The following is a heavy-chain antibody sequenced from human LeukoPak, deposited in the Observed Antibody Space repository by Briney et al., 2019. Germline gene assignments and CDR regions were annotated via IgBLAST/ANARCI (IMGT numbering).Heavy chain of an antibody. CDR1: GFIFSNYA. Sequence: PGGSLRLSCAASGFIFSNYAMNWVRQAPGKGLEWVSVISASGGSTYYADSVKGRFSMSRDNSKNTLDLQLSSLRAEDTAVYYCAKPPGGYSYGVWDYWGQGTLVTVSS. V-gene: IGHV3-23*01. J-gene: IGHJ4*02. CDR2: ISASGGST. D-gene: IGHD5-18*01. CDR3: AKPPGGYSYGVWDY.